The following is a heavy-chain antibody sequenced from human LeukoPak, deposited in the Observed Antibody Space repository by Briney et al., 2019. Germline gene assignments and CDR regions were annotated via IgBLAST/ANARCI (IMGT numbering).Heavy chain of an antibody. CDR3: AKATKIYNSPFDY. J-gene: IGHJ4*02. V-gene: IGHV3-43D*03. D-gene: IGHD1-1*01. Sequence: GRSLRLSCAASGFTFDDYAMHWVRQAPGKGLEWVSLINWSGGSTYYTDSVKGRFTISRDNIKNSLYLQMNSLRPEDTALYYCAKATKIYNSPFDYCGQGTLVTVSS. CDR1: GFTFDDYA. CDR2: INWSGGST.